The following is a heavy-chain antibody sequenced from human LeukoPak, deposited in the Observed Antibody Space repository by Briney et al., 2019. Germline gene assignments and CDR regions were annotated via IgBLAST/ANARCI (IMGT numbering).Heavy chain of an antibody. D-gene: IGHD3-22*01. J-gene: IGHJ3*02. Sequence: SETLSLTYAVYGGSFSGYYWNWIRQPPGKGLEWIGEINHRGSTNNNPSLKSRVTISVDTSKNQFSLKLSSVTAADTAVYYCARFSLGYDAFDIWGQGTMVTVSS. CDR1: GGSFSGYY. V-gene: IGHV4-34*01. CDR3: ARFSLGYDAFDI. CDR2: INHRGST.